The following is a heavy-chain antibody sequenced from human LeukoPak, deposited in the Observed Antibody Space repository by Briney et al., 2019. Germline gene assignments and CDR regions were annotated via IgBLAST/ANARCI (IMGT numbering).Heavy chain of an antibody. J-gene: IGHJ4*02. CDR3: ARGYDILTGYFDY. D-gene: IGHD3-9*01. Sequence: SETLSLTCTVSGGSISSGSYYWSWIRQPAGNGLEWIGRIYTSGSTNYNPSLKSRVTISVDTSKNQFSLKLSSVTAADTAVYYCARGYDILTGYFDYWGQGTLVTVSS. V-gene: IGHV4-61*02. CDR1: GGSISSGSYY. CDR2: IYTSGST.